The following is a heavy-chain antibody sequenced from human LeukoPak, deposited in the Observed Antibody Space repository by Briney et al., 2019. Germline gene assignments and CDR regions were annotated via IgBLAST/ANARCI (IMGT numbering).Heavy chain of an antibody. Sequence: ASVKVSCKASGYTFPSYFMHWVRQAPGQGLEWMGIINPTGGSTTYAQKFQGRVTMTRDTSTSTVYMELRSLRSDDTAMYYCARESHETREDYWGQGTLVTVSS. J-gene: IGHJ4*02. D-gene: IGHD1-1*01. V-gene: IGHV1-46*01. CDR1: GYTFPSYF. CDR3: ARESHETREDY. CDR2: INPTGGST.